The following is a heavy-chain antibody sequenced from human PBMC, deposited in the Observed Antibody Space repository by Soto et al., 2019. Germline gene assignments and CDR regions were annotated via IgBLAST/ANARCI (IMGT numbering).Heavy chain of an antibody. CDR1: GASTSNYH. CDR2: VYHRGTT. J-gene: IGHJ4*02. CDR3: ALGGYNYGRPFDF. Sequence: PSETLSLTCSVSGASTSNYHYSWIRQSPGKGLEWIGYVYHRGTTYYTPSLKSRANMSVDTSTNEFYLNLKSVTAADTAVYYCALGGYNYGRPFDFWGQGTLVTVSS. D-gene: IGHD5-18*01. V-gene: IGHV4-59*01.